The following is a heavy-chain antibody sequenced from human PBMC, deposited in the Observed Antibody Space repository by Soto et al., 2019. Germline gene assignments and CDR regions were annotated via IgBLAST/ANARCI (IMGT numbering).Heavy chain of an antibody. CDR2: INPNSGGT. CDR1: GYTFTGYY. V-gene: IGHV1-2*04. Sequence: ASVKVSCKASGYTFTGYYMHWVRQAPGQGLEWMGWINPNSGGTNYAQKFQGWVTMTRDTSISTAYMELSRLRSDDTAVYYCARGHKILTGYRGFDYWGQGTLVTVSS. D-gene: IGHD3-9*01. CDR3: ARGHKILTGYRGFDY. J-gene: IGHJ4*02.